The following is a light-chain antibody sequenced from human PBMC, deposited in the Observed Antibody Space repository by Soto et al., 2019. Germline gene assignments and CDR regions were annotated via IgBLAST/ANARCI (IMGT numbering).Light chain of an antibody. CDR3: QQYGDSPQT. CDR1: QSVSSSS. CDR2: GAS. J-gene: IGKJ1*01. V-gene: IGKV3-20*01. Sequence: EIVLTQSPGTLSLSPGERATLSCTASQSVSSSSLAWYQQIPGQAPRLLIYGASSRATGIPDRFSGSGSGTDFTLTISRLEPEDSALYYCQQYGDSPQTFGQGTKVEIK.